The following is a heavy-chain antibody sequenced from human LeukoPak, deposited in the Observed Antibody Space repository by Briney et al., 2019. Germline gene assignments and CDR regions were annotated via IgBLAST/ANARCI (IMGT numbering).Heavy chain of an antibody. Sequence: ASVKVSCKASGYTFTSYGISWVRQAPGQGLEWMGGIIPIFGTANYAQKFQGRVTITADESTSTAYMELSSLRSEDTAVYYCARGGGPTSPYFDYWGQGTLVTVSS. J-gene: IGHJ4*02. V-gene: IGHV1-69*13. CDR1: GYTFTSYG. CDR2: IIPIFGTA. D-gene: IGHD3-16*01. CDR3: ARGGGPTSPYFDY.